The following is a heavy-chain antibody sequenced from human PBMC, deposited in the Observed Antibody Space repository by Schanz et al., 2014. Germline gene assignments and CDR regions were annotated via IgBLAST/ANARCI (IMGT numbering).Heavy chain of an antibody. CDR2: IIPILGIA. V-gene: IGHV1-69*02. D-gene: IGHD7-27*01. J-gene: IGHJ5*02. CDR3: ARGPLGPSP. CDR1: GGTFSTYT. Sequence: QVQLVQSGAEVKKPGSSVKVSCKASGGTFSTYTISWVRQAPGQGLEWMGRIIPILGIANYAQKFQGRVTFTADKSTSTAYMELSSLKSEDTAVYYCARGPLGPSPWGQGTLVIVSS.